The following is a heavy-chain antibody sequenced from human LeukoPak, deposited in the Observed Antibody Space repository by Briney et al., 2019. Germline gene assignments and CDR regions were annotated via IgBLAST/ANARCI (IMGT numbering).Heavy chain of an antibody. CDR2: IIPIFGTA. D-gene: IGHD6-6*01. CDR1: GGTFSSYA. Sequence: GSSVKVSCKSSGGTFSSYAISWVRQAPGQGLEWMGGIIPIFGTANYAQKFQGRVTITTDESTSTAYMELSRLRSEDTAVYYCARSSIAARVFDYWGQGTLVTVSS. V-gene: IGHV1-69*05. J-gene: IGHJ4*02. CDR3: ARSSIAARVFDY.